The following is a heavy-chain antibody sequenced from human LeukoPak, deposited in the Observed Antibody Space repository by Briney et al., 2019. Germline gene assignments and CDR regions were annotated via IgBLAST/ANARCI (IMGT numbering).Heavy chain of an antibody. CDR1: GGSISGYY. D-gene: IGHD6-6*01. Sequence: PQTLSPTCNVSGGSISGYYGSWIRQPAGKGLEWIGRIYTIVSTKYNPSLRSRVTMSVDTSKSQFSLKLSSVTAADTAVYYCARRTDSGYSSSSSAFDVWGQGTMVTVSS. CDR3: ARRTDSGYSSSSSAFDV. J-gene: IGHJ3*01. CDR2: IYTIVST. V-gene: IGHV4-4*07.